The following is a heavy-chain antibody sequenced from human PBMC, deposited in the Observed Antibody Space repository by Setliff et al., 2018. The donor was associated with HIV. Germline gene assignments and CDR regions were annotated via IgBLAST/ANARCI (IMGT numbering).Heavy chain of an antibody. CDR1: GYTFTSYD. V-gene: IGHV1-8*02. CDR2: VNPNSGNT. Sequence: ASVKVSCKASGYTFTSYDINWVRQATGQGLEWMGWVNPNSGNTVYEQKFQGRVTMTRNTSIRTVYMELSSLRSEDTAVYYCARGAWYTSGWHSNRYMDVWGKGSTVTVSS. J-gene: IGHJ6*03. CDR3: ARGAWYTSGWHSNRYMDV. D-gene: IGHD6-19*01.